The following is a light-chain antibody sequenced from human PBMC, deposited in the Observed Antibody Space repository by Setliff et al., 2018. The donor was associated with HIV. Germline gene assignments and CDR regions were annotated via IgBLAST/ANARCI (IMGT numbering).Light chain of an antibody. V-gene: IGLV2-8*01. CDR2: EVN. CDR3: SSYAGSNIYV. CDR1: SGDVGGYDY. J-gene: IGLJ1*01. Sequence: QSALTQPPSASGSPGQSVTISCTGTSGDVGGYDYVSWYQQHPGKAPKLMIYEVNKRPSGVPDRFSGSKSGDTASLTVSGLQADDEADYFCSSYAGSNIYVFGTGTKVT.